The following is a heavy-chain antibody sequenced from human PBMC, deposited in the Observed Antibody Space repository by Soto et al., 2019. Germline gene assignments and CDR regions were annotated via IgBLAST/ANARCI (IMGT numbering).Heavy chain of an antibody. D-gene: IGHD3-16*01. CDR2: ISSDGRTQ. CDR3: ARGVGELPRYFDY. J-gene: IGHJ4*02. CDR1: GITFSNYA. V-gene: IGHV3-30*04. Sequence: QVQLVESGGGEVQPERSLRLSCVASGITFSNYAMHWVRQAPGKGLEWVAVISSDGRTQYYADSVKGRFTISRDNSKNTLYLQMNSLRVEDTAVHYCARGVGELPRYFDYWGQGTLVTVSS.